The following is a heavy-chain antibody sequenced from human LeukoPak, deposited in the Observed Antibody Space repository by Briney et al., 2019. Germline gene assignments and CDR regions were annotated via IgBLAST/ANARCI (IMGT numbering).Heavy chain of an antibody. V-gene: IGHV4-39*07. CDR2: IYYSGST. J-gene: IGHJ5*02. D-gene: IGHD5-24*01. CDR3: ARVHLDGYNTGWFDP. CDR1: GGSISSSSYY. Sequence: SETPSLTCTVSGGSISSSSYYWGWIRQPPGKGLEWIGSIYYSGSTYYNPSLKSRVTISVDTSKNQFSLKLSSVTAADTAVYYCARVHLDGYNTGWFDPWGQGTLVTVSS.